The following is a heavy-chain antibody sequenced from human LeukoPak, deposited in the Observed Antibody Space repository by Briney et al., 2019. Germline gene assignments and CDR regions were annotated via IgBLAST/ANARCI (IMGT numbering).Heavy chain of an antibody. V-gene: IGHV4-30-2*01. CDR3: VFNWNDLSPDDAFDI. CDR1: GVSISSGGYS. J-gene: IGHJ3*02. CDR2: IYHSGST. Sequence: PSETLSLTCAVSGVSISSGGYSWSWIRQPPGKGLEWIGYIYHSGSTYYNPSLKSRVTISVDRSKNQFSLKLSSVTAADTAVYYCVFNWNDLSPDDAFDIWGQGTMVTVSS. D-gene: IGHD1-20*01.